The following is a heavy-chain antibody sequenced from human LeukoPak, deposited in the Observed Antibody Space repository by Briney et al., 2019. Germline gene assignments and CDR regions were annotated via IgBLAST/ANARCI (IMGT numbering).Heavy chain of an antibody. J-gene: IGHJ4*02. CDR3: AKDRGYSYGISEY. D-gene: IGHD5-18*01. Sequence: PGGSLRLSCVASGFTFSTFAMNWFRQAPGKGLEWVSTISETGRSTYYADSVKGQFTISRDNSKNTLYLQMNSLRAEDTAVYYCAKDRGYSYGISEYWGQGTLVTVSS. V-gene: IGHV3-23*01. CDR1: GFTFSTFA. CDR2: ISETGRST.